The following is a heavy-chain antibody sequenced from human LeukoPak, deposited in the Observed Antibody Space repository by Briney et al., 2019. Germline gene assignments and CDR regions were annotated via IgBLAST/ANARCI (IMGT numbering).Heavy chain of an antibody. J-gene: IGHJ4*02. CDR3: ARAYSPSV. CDR1: GGSISSRNYY. D-gene: IGHD5-18*01. Sequence: PSETLSLTCTVSGGSISSRNYYWGWIRQPPGKGLEWIGSISYSESTYYNPSLKTRVTISVDTSNKQFSLKLNSVTAADTAVYYCARAYSPSVWGQGTLVTVSS. V-gene: IGHV4-39*07. CDR2: ISYSEST.